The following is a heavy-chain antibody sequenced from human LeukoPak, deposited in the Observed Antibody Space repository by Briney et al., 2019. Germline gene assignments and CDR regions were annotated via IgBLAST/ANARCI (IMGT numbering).Heavy chain of an antibody. CDR1: GFTFDDYA. CDR3: ARDAMVRGVIISQRYYYYYGMDV. Sequence: PGGSLRLSCAASGFTFDDYAMHWVRQAPGKGLEWVSLISGDGGSTYYADSVKGRFTISRDNSKNTLYLQMNSLRAEDTAVYYCARDAMVRGVIISQRYYYYYGMDVWGQGTTVTVSS. D-gene: IGHD3-10*01. J-gene: IGHJ6*02. V-gene: IGHV3-43*02. CDR2: ISGDGGST.